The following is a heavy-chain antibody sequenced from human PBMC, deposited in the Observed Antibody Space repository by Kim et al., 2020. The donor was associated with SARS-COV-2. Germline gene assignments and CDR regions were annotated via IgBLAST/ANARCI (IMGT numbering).Heavy chain of an antibody. CDR1: GFTFSSYA. CDR3: AREYGSRGGLDV. Sequence: GGSLRLSCAASGFTFSSYAMHWVRQAPGKGLEYVSAISSNGGSTYYANSVKGRFTISRDNSKNTLYLQMGSLRAEDMAVYYCAREYGSRGGLDVWGQGTT. J-gene: IGHJ6*02. CDR2: ISSNGGST. D-gene: IGHD2-2*01. V-gene: IGHV3-64*01.